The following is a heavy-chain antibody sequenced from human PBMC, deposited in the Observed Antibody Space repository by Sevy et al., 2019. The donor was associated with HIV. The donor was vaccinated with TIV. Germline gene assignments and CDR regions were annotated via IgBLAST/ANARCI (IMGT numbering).Heavy chain of an antibody. CDR2: MNPNRGNT. J-gene: IGHJ4*02. V-gene: IGHV1-8*01. Sequence: ASVKVSCKASGYTFTSYDINWVRQATGQGLEGMGWMNPNRGNTGYAQKFQGRVTMTRKTSISTAYMELRSLRSEDTAVYYCARGSVYSKEADYWGQGTLVTVSS. CDR3: ARGSVYSKEADY. D-gene: IGHD4-4*01. CDR1: GYTFTSYD.